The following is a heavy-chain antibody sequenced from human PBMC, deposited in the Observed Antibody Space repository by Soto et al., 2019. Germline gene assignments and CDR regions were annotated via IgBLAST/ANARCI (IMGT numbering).Heavy chain of an antibody. CDR1: GASIGDYY. V-gene: IGHV4-59*01. CDR3: ATGRVFYGSEY. Sequence: QVQLQESGPGLVKPSETLSLTCTFPGASIGDYYWSWIRQPPGKGLEWIGYVYFTGSTTYNYYPSHKRRVAISIDTAKKQFSLNLGSVTAAETAIYYCATGRVFYGSEYWGQGTLVTVSS. D-gene: IGHD3-10*01. J-gene: IGHJ4*02. CDR2: VYFTGST.